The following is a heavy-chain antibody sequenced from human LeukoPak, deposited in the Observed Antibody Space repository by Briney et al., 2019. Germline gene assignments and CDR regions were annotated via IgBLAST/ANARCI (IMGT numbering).Heavy chain of an antibody. Sequence: PSQTLSLTCAISGDSVSSNSAAWNWIRPSPSRGLEWLGRTYYRYKWYNGYAASVKSRITINPDTSKNQFSLQLNSVTPEDTAVYYCARGKGGMIDNWGQGILVTVSS. CDR3: ARGKGGMIDN. V-gene: IGHV6-1*01. J-gene: IGHJ4*02. CDR2: TYYRYKWYN. D-gene: IGHD1-26*01. CDR1: GDSVSSNSAA.